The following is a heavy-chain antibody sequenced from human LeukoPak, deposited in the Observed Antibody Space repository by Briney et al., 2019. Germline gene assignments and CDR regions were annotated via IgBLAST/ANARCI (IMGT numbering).Heavy chain of an antibody. CDR3: ARLVYYYDSTHDY. CDR2: ISSYNTNT. Sequence: ASVKVSCKASGYTFTSYGISWVRQAPGQGLEWMGRISSYNTNTNYAQTFQGRVTMTTDTSTSTAYMELRTLRSDDTAVYYCARLVYYYDSTHDYWGQGTPVTVSS. V-gene: IGHV1-18*01. D-gene: IGHD3-22*01. CDR1: GYTFTSYG. J-gene: IGHJ4*02.